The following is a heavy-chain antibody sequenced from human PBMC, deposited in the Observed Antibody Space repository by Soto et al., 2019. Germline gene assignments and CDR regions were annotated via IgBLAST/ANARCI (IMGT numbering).Heavy chain of an antibody. CDR1: GGSFSGYY. D-gene: IGHD5-12*01. CDR2: INHSGST. J-gene: IGHJ5*02. CDR3: ARGHWMVATKSSSTYRFDP. V-gene: IGHV4-34*01. Sequence: PSVTLSLTCAVYGGSFSGYYWSWLRQPTGKGLEWIGEINHSGSTNYNPSLKSRVTISVDTSKNQFSLKLSSVTAADTAVYYCARGHWMVATKSSSTYRFDPWGQGTLVTVSS.